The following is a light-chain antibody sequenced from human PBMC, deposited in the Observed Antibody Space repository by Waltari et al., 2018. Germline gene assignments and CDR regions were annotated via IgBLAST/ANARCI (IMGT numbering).Light chain of an antibody. J-gene: IGKJ2*01. Sequence: IHLTQSPSPLSPSLGARVTITCRASKNSDIYLNWYQQRPGKAPNVLISVASNLRSGVPSRFSGSGSGTVFTLTINNLQPEDFATYYCQQSYSIATFGQGTKLEMK. CDR2: VAS. CDR3: QQSYSIAT. V-gene: IGKV1-39*01. CDR1: KNSDIY.